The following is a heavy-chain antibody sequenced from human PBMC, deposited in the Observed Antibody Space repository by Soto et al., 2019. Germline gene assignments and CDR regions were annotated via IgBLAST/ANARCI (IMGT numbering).Heavy chain of an antibody. J-gene: IGHJ4*02. Sequence: SVKVSCKASGGTFSSYAISWVRQAPGQGLEWMGGIIPIFGTANYAQKFQGRVTITADKSTSTAYMELSSLRSEDTAVYYCARDGSGWSLEEPYFDYWGKGTLVTVSS. CDR1: GGTFSSYA. CDR2: IIPIFGTA. CDR3: ARDGSGWSLEEPYFDY. D-gene: IGHD6-19*01. V-gene: IGHV1-69*06.